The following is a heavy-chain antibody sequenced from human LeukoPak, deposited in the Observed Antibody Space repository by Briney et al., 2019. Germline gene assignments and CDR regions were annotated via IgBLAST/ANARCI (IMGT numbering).Heavy chain of an antibody. Sequence: GGSLRLSCAASGFTFSSYWMSWVRQAPGKGLEWVSSISSSSSYIYYADSVKGRFTISRDNAKNSLYLQMDSLRAEDTAVYYCARGRITMVRGVQSGYYFDYWGQGTLVTVSS. D-gene: IGHD3-10*01. V-gene: IGHV3-21*01. CDR1: GFTFSSYW. J-gene: IGHJ4*02. CDR3: ARGRITMVRGVQSGYYFDY. CDR2: ISSSSSYI.